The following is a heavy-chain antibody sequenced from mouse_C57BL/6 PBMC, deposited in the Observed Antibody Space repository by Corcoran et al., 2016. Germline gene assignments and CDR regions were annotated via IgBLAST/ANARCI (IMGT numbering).Heavy chain of an antibody. CDR3: ARRGYYDYDRDYFYY. CDR2: INPNNGGT. CDR1: GYTFTDYY. Sequence: EVQLQQSGPELVKPGASVKISCKASGYTFTDYYMNWVKQSHGKSLEWIGDINPNNGGTSYNQKFKGKATLTVDKSSSTAYMELRSLTSEDSAVYYCARRGYYDYDRDYFYYWGQGTTLTVSS. J-gene: IGHJ2*01. V-gene: IGHV1-26*01. D-gene: IGHD2-4*01.